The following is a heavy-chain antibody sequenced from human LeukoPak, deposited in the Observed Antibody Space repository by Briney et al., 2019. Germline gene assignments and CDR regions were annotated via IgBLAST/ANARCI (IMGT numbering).Heavy chain of an antibody. J-gene: IGHJ5*02. Sequence: SETLSLTCTVSGGSVSSNNYYWGWIRQPPGKGLEYIGYIYYSGTTKYNPSLKSRVTISVDTSKNQFSLKLRSVTAADTAVYYCARATPLYSSDWYVNWFDPWGQGTLVTVSS. D-gene: IGHD6-19*01. CDR3: ARATPLYSSDWYVNWFDP. CDR1: GGSVSSNNYY. CDR2: IYYSGTT. V-gene: IGHV4-61*01.